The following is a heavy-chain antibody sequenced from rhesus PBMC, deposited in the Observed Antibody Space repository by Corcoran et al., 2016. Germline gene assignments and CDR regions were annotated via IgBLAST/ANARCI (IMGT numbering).Heavy chain of an antibody. D-gene: IGHD2-8*01. J-gene: IGHJ4*01. Sequence: QLQLQESGPGLVTPSETLSLTCAVSGGSISSNWWSLIRQPPGQGLEWIGRISGRGGYTSNNPSLKRRVTISTDTSKNQCSLKLSSVTAADTAVYYCARMLGYCSGGVCYGFEYWGQGVLVTVSS. CDR2: ISGRGGYT. V-gene: IGHV4-173*01. CDR3: ARMLGYCSGGVCYGFEY. CDR1: GGSISSNW.